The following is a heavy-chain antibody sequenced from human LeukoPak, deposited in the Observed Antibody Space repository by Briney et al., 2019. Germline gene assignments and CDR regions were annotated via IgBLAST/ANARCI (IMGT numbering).Heavy chain of an antibody. V-gene: IGHV4-61*02. CDR3: ARAPYYYDSVDAFDI. CDR1: GGSISGGSYY. D-gene: IGHD3-22*01. CDR2: IYTSGST. Sequence: SETLSLTCTVSGGSISGGSYYWSWIRQPAGKGLEWIGRIYTSGSTNYNPSLKSRVTISVDTSKNQFSLKLSSVTAADTAVYYCARAPYYYDSVDAFDIWGQGTMVTVSS. J-gene: IGHJ3*02.